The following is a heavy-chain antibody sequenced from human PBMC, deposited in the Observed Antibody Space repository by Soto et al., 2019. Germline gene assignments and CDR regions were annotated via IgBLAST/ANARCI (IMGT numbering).Heavy chain of an antibody. J-gene: IGHJ4*02. V-gene: IGHV4-30-4*01. CDR3: ARALGYCSSTSCYAEGPEDY. CDR1: GGSISSGDYY. D-gene: IGHD2-2*01. CDR2: IYYSGST. Sequence: TLSLTCTVSGGSISSGDYYWSWIRQPPGKGLEWIGYIYYSGSTYYNPSLKSRVTISVDTSKNQFSLKLSSVTAADTAVYYCARALGYCSSTSCYAEGPEDYWGQGTLVTVSS.